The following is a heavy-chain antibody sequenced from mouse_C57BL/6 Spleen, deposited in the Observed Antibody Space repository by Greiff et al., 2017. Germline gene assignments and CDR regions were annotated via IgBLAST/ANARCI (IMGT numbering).Heavy chain of an antibody. CDR3: AREGQSDYDSMDY. V-gene: IGHV5-4*01. D-gene: IGHD2-4*01. CDR1: GFTFSSYA. Sequence: EVKLVESGGGLVKPGGSLKLSCAASGFTFSSYAMSWVRQTPEKRLEWVATISDGGSYTYYPDNVKGRFTISRDNAKNNLYRQMSHLKSEDTAMYYCAREGQSDYDSMDYWGQGTSVTVSS. J-gene: IGHJ4*01. CDR2: ISDGGSYT.